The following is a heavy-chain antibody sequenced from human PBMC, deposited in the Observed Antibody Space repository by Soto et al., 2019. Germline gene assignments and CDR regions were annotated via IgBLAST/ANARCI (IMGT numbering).Heavy chain of an antibody. CDR1: GGTFSSYA. D-gene: IGHD2-21*02. V-gene: IGHV1-69*01. CDR2: IIPIFGTA. J-gene: IGHJ6*02. CDR3: ARDPSVRDCGGDYCSMDV. Sequence: QVQLVQSGAEVKKPGSSVKVSCKASGGTFSSYAISWVRQAPGQGLEWMGGIIPIFGTANYAQKFQGRVTITADESTSTAHMELSSLRSEDTAVYYCARDPSVRDCGGDYCSMDVWGQGTTVTVSS.